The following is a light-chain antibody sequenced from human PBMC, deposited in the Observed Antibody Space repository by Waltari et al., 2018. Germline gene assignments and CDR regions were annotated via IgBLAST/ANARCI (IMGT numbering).Light chain of an antibody. V-gene: IGLV1-44*01. J-gene: IGLJ3*02. Sequence: QSVLTQPPSASGTPGQRVTISCSGSQSNVGDNVVHWYHQVPGTAPKLFIYRNDQRPSGVPDRFTASKSGTSASLAISGLQSEDEGDYYCATWDDSPTGRWVFGGGTRVTVL. CDR1: QSNVGDNV. CDR2: RND. CDR3: ATWDDSPTGRWV.